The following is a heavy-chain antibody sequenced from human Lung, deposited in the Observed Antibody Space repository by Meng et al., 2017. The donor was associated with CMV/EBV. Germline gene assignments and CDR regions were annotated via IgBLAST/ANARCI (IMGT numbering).Heavy chain of an antibody. CDR3: ARADYYNLMDV. CDR2: IYYSGSS. J-gene: IGHJ6*02. V-gene: IGHV4-30-4*08. CDR1: GASIDSDNYY. Sequence: LXCTVSGASIDSDNYYWSWIRQPPGKGLEWIGYIYYSGSSFYNPSLKSRVTISLNMSKNQFSLYLSSVTAADTAVYYCARADYYNLMDVWAQGTMVTVSS.